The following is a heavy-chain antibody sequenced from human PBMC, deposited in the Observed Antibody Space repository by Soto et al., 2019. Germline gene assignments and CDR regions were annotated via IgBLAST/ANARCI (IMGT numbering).Heavy chain of an antibody. D-gene: IGHD6-13*01. CDR1: GYSFTSYW. CDR2: IYPGDSDT. V-gene: IGHV5-51*01. J-gene: IGHJ5*02. CDR3: ARRYSSSWYGPYNWFDH. Sequence: PGESLKISCKGSGYSFTSYWIGWVRQMPGKGLEWMGIIYPGDSDTRYSPSFQGQVTISADKSISTAYLQWSSLKASDTAMYYCARRYSSSWYGPYNWFDHWGQGTLVTVSS.